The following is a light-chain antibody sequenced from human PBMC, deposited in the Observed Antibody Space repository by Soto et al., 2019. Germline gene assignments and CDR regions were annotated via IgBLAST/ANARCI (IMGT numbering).Light chain of an antibody. Sequence: QSVLTQPPSVSGAPGQRVTISCTGSSSNIGAGYDVHWYLQLPGTAPKLLIYGNSNRPAGVPDRFSGSKSGTSASLAITGLRAEDEADYYCQSYDSSLSGWVFGGGTKLTVL. CDR3: QSYDSSLSGWV. J-gene: IGLJ3*02. V-gene: IGLV1-40*01. CDR1: SSNIGAGYD. CDR2: GNS.